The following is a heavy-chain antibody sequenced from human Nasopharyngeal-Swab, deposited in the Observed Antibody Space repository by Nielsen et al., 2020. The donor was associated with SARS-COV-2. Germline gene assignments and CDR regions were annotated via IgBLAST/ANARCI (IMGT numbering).Heavy chain of an antibody. CDR3: ARHTTIFGVVIRPFDY. D-gene: IGHD3-3*01. J-gene: IGHJ4*02. V-gene: IGHV4-34*01. Sequence: WIRQPPGKGLEWIGEINHSGSTNYNPSLKSRVTISVGTSKNQFSLKLSSVTAADTAVYYCARHTTIFGVVIRPFDYWGQGTLVTVSS. CDR2: INHSGST.